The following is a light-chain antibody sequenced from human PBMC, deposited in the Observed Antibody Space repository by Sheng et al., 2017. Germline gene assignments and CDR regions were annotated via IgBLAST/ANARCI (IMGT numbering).Light chain of an antibody. CDR3: QQYGSSPRT. V-gene: IGKV3-20*01. J-gene: IGKJ4*01. Sequence: EIVLTQSPGTLSLSPGERATLSCRASQSVSNNYLAWYQQKPGQAPRLLIYGASSXATGIPDRFSGSGSGTDFTXTISRLEPGDFAVYFCQQYGSSPRTFGGGTKVEIK. CDR1: QSVSNNY. CDR2: GAS.